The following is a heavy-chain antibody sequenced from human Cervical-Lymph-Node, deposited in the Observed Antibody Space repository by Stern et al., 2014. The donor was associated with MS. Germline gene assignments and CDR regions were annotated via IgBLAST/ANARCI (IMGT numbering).Heavy chain of an antibody. J-gene: IGHJ4*02. Sequence: EVQLVHSGAELKKPGESLKISCKLSGYSFTIYYIAWVRQMPGKGLEWMGVIYPYDSDTTYSPSFQGQVTISADKSITTAYLQWSSLRASDTAMYYCARHVQGFDYWGQGTLVTVSS. CDR1: GYSFTIYY. V-gene: IGHV5-51*01. CDR2: IYPYDSDT. CDR3: ARHVQGFDY.